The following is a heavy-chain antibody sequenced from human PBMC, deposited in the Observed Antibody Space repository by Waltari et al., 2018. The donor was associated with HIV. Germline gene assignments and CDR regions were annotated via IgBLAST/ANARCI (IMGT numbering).Heavy chain of an antibody. V-gene: IGHV3-15*01. D-gene: IGHD2-2*02. CDR3: TTDLKGRIVVVPAAISPRFSQASDYGMDV. J-gene: IGHJ6*02. CDR2: IKSKTDGGTT. CDR1: GFTFSNAW. Sequence: EVQLVESGGGLVKPGGSLRLSCAASGFTFSNAWMSWVRQAPGKGMEWVGRIKSKTDGGTTDYAAPVKGRFTISRDDSKNTLYLQMNSLKTEDTAVYYCTTDLKGRIVVVPAAISPRFSQASDYGMDVWGQGTTVTVSS.